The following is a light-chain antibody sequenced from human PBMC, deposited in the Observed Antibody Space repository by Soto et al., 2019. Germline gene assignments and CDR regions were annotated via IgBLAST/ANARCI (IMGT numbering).Light chain of an antibody. Sequence: DIQMTQSPSSLSASVGDRVTITCRASQSITTYLNWYRQKPGKAPKLLIYAASSLQSGVPSRFSGSGSKTEFTLSISSLQSEDFATYFCQQIYSAPLTVGGGTKVDIK. CDR2: AAS. J-gene: IGKJ4*02. CDR1: QSITTY. CDR3: QQIYSAPLT. V-gene: IGKV1-39*01.